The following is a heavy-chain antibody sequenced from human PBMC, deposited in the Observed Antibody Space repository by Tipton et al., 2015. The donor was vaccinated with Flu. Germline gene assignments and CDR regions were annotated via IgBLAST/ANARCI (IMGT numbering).Heavy chain of an antibody. CDR1: GYSISDGYY. D-gene: IGHD2-2*01. V-gene: IGHV4-38-2*02. J-gene: IGHJ4*02. Sequence: GLVKPSETLSLTCAVSGYSISDGYYWGWIRQPPGKGLEWIGSISHTGTANPNPSLKSRVTISVDTSKKQFSLQLRSVTAADTTVYYCARDPSLGMPDYFDYWGQGTLVAASS. CDR2: ISHTGTA. CDR3: ARDPSLGMPDYFDY.